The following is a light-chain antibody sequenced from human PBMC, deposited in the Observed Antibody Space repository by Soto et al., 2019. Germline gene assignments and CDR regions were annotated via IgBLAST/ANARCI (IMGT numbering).Light chain of an antibody. CDR1: QSLVHSDGNTY. J-gene: IGKJ5*01. Sequence: DVVMTQTPLSSPVTLGQPASISCRSSQSLVHSDGNTYLSWLQQRPGQPPRLLIYKISNRLSGVPDRFSGSGAGTYFTLKISRVEAEDVGVYYCMQATQFPITFGQGTRLEIK. V-gene: IGKV2-24*01. CDR2: KIS. CDR3: MQATQFPIT.